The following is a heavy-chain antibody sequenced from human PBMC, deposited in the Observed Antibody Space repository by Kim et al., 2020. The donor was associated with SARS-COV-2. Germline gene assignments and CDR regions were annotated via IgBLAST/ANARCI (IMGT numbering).Heavy chain of an antibody. V-gene: IGHV4-34*01. D-gene: IGHD2-21*02. CDR3: ASGPVVTAISLQSPYGMDV. Sequence: SRVTISVDTSKNQFSLKLSSVTAADTAVYYCASGPVVTAISLQSPYGMDVWGQGTTVTVSS. J-gene: IGHJ6*02.